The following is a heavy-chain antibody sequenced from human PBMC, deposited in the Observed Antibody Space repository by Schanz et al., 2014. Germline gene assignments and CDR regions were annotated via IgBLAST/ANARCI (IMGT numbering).Heavy chain of an antibody. J-gene: IGHJ3*02. D-gene: IGHD3-10*01. CDR3: AKGRFGELSAFDI. Sequence: EVHLVESGGGLVQPGGSLRLSCAASGITFSSHSFNWVRQAPGEGLEWISYITYNGGTIYYADSVKGRFTISRDNSKNTLYLQMNSLRAEDTAVYYCAKGRFGELSAFDIWGQGTMVTVSS. CDR1: GITFSSHS. V-gene: IGHV3-48*01. CDR2: ITYNGGTI.